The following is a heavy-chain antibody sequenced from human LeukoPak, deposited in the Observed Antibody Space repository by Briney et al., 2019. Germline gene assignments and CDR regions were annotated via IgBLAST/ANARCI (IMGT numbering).Heavy chain of an antibody. Sequence: ASVKVSCKASGYTFTSYGISWVRQAPGQGLEWMGGIIPISGTANYAQKFQGRVTITTDESTSTAYMELSSLRSEDTAVYYCATETYYFDYWGQGTLVTVSS. CDR2: IIPISGTA. V-gene: IGHV1-69*05. CDR1: GYTFTSYG. J-gene: IGHJ4*02. CDR3: ATETYYFDY.